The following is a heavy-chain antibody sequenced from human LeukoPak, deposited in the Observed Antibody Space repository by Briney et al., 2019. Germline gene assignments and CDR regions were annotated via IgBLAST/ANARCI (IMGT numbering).Heavy chain of an antibody. Sequence: SEILSLTSTASGGSISSYNWSWIRQPPGKGLEWTGINNYSGSTNYNPSLKSRVTISVDTSKNQFSLKLSSVTAADTAVYYCAREGSMKWGPEYFDLWGRGTLVTVSS. J-gene: IGHJ2*01. D-gene: IGHD2/OR15-2a*01. CDR2: NNYSGST. CDR3: AREGSMKWGPEYFDL. V-gene: IGHV4-59*01. CDR1: GGSISSYN.